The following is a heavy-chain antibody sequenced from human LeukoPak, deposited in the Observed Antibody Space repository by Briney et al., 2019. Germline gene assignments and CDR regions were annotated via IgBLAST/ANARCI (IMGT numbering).Heavy chain of an antibody. V-gene: IGHV1-46*01. CDR1: GYTFTSYY. Sequence: ASVKVSCKASGYTFTSYYMHWVRQAPGQGLEWMGIINPSGGSTSYAQKFQGRVTMTRDTSTSTVYMELSSLRSEDTAVYYCARDGGGHYYDSSGYYYHYWGQGTLVTVSS. D-gene: IGHD3-22*01. J-gene: IGHJ4*02. CDR2: INPSGGST. CDR3: ARDGGGHYYDSSGYYYHY.